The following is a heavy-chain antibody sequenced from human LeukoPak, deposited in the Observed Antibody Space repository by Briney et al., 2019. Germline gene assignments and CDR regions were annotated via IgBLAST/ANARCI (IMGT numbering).Heavy chain of an antibody. D-gene: IGHD6-25*01. V-gene: IGHV1-46*01. CDR2: INPGGGST. CDR1: GYTFTSYY. J-gene: IGHJ4*02. Sequence: ASVKVSCKASGYTFTSYYMHWVRQAPGQGLEWMGIINPGGGSTSYAQKFQGRVTMTEDTSTDTAYMELSSLRSEDTAVYYCATYDRAALFGYWGQGTLVTVSS. CDR3: ATYDRAALFGY.